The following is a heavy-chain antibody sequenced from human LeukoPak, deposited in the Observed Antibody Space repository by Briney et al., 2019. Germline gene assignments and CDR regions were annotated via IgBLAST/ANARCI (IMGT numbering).Heavy chain of an antibody. D-gene: IGHD2-15*01. CDR2: IKQDGSEK. J-gene: IGHJ3*02. V-gene: IGHV3-7*01. CDR1: GFTFSDYN. CDR3: ARHRSGGSQDDAFDI. Sequence: GGSLRLSCAASGFTFSDYNMRWIRQAPGKGLEWVADIKQDGSEKYYVDSVKGRFTITRQNAKNSLFLQMNSLRAEDTAVYYCARHRSGGSQDDAFDIWGQGTMVTVSS.